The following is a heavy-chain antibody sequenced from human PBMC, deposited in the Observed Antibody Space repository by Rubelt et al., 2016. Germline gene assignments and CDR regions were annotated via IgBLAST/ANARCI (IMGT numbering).Heavy chain of an antibody. CDR3: ARGRELYYYGMDV. CDR1: GGSISSYY. J-gene: IGHJ6*02. D-gene: IGHD1-7*01. CDR2: IYNSGST. Sequence: QVQLQESGPGLVKPSETLSLTCTVSGGSISSYYWSWIRQPPGKGLEWIGYIYNSGSTSYNPSLKSRVTISVDTSKNQFSLKLSSVTAADTAVYYCARGRELYYYGMDVWGQGTTVTVSS. V-gene: IGHV4-59*01.